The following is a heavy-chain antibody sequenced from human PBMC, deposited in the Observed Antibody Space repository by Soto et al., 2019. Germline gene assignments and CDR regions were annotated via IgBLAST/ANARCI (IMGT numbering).Heavy chain of an antibody. V-gene: IGHV4-34*01. Sequence: SETPSPTSAVYCGGFRGFYLGWIPQPPGKGLEWIGEINHSGSTNYNPSLKSRVTISVDTSKNQFSLKLSSVTAADTAVYYCARVAVAGTRFDYWGQGTLVTVSS. D-gene: IGHD6-19*01. CDR2: INHSGST. J-gene: IGHJ4*02. CDR1: CGGFRGFY. CDR3: ARVAVAGTRFDY.